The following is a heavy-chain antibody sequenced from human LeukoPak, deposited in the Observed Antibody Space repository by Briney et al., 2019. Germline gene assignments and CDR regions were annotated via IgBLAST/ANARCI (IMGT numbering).Heavy chain of an antibody. V-gene: IGHV1-46*01. D-gene: IGHD6-19*01. CDR2: INPSGGST. CDR3: ARDQSLVAGTAVVGYYYYGMDV. J-gene: IGHJ6*02. Sequence: ASVTVSCTASGYTFTSYYMHWVRQAPGQGLEWMGLINPSGGSTSYAQKFQGRVTMTRDTSTSTVYMELSSLRSEDTAVYYCARDQSLVAGTAVVGYYYYGMDVWGQGTTVTVSS. CDR1: GYTFTSYY.